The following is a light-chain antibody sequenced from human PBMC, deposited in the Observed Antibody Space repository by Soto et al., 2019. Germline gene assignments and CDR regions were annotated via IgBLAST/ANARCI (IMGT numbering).Light chain of an antibody. CDR2: DAS. Sequence: EIVLTQSPATLSLSPGERATLSCRASQSVNSYLAWYQPKPGQAPRLLITDASNRATGIPARFSGSGSGTDFTLTISSLEPEDFAVYYCQQRSTWPRINFGGGTKVESK. V-gene: IGKV3-11*01. CDR3: QQRSTWPRIN. J-gene: IGKJ4*01. CDR1: QSVNSY.